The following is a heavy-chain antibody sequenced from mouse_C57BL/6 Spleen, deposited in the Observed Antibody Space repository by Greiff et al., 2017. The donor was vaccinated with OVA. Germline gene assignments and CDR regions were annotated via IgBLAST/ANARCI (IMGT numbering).Heavy chain of an antibody. D-gene: IGHD3-2*02. CDR2: ISDGGSYT. CDR1: GFTFSSYA. CDR3: AREGLDSSGYGFAY. Sequence: EVKVVESGGGLVKPGGSLKLSCAASGFTFSSYAMSWVRQTPEKRLEWVATISDGGSYTYYPDNVKGRFTISRDNAKNNLYLQMSHLKSEDTAMYYCAREGLDSSGYGFAYWGQGTLVTVSA. V-gene: IGHV5-4*01. J-gene: IGHJ3*01.